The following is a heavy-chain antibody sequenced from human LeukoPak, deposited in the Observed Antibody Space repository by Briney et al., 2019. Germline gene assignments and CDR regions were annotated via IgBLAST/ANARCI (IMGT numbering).Heavy chain of an antibody. Sequence: SETLSLTCTVSGGSISSYYWSWIRQPPGKGLEWIGYIYYSGSTNYNPSLKSRVTISVDTSKNQFSLKLSSVTAADTAVYCCAREGAAAGKIDYWGQGTLVTVSS. CDR3: AREGAAAGKIDY. D-gene: IGHD6-13*01. CDR2: IYYSGST. J-gene: IGHJ4*02. V-gene: IGHV4-59*12. CDR1: GGSISSYY.